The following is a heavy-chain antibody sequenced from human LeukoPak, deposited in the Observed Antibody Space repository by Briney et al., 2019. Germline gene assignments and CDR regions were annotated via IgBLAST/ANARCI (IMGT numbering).Heavy chain of an antibody. CDR3: ARTGRTTIFQH. Sequence: SETLSLTCTVSGGSISSGYYWGWIRQPPGKGLEWIGIIHQSGSTYYSPSLKSRVTISVDTSKNQFSLKLSSVTAADTAVYYCARTGRTTIFQHWGQGTLVTVSS. J-gene: IGHJ1*01. CDR2: IHQSGST. D-gene: IGHD1-14*01. CDR1: GGSISSGYY. V-gene: IGHV4-38-2*02.